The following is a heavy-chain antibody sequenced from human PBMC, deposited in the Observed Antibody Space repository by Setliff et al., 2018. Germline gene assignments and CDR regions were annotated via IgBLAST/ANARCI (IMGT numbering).Heavy chain of an antibody. CDR1: GGSFSNYY. CDR3: ARAHTWSLPNDNSGYPGWFDP. J-gene: IGHJ5*02. D-gene: IGHD3-22*01. CDR2: INHSGST. V-gene: IGHV4-34*01. Sequence: SETLSLTCVVYGGSFSNYYWSWIRQPPGKGLEWIGEINHSGSTNYNPSLKSRVTMSVDTSKNHVSLKLSSVTAADTAVCYCARAHTWSLPNDNSGYPGWFDPWGQGTLVTVSS.